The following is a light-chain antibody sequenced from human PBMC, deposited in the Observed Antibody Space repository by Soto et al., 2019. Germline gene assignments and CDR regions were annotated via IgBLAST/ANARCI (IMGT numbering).Light chain of an antibody. CDR1: SSDVGGYNY. J-gene: IGLJ1*01. Sequence: QSALTQPASVSGSPGQSTTISCTGTSSDVGGYNYVSWYQQHPGKAPKLMIYDVSNRPSGVSNRFSGSKSGNTASLTISGLQAEVEADYCCSSYTSSSTPYVFGTGTRSPS. V-gene: IGLV2-14*01. CDR3: SSYTSSSTPYV. CDR2: DVS.